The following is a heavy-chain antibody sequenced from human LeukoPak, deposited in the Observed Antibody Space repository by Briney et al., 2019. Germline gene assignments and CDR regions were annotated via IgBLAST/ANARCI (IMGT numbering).Heavy chain of an antibody. D-gene: IGHD5-18*01. CDR2: IYYSGST. J-gene: IGHJ6*02. CDR3: ARDGYSYGPSGLGGIEV. Sequence: SETLSLTCAVSGGSISSYYWSWIRQPPGKGLEWIGYIYYSGSTNYNPSLKSRVTISVDTSKNQFSLKLSSVTAADTAVYYCARDGYSYGPSGLGGIEVWGQGTTVTVSS. V-gene: IGHV4-59*01. CDR1: GGSISSYY.